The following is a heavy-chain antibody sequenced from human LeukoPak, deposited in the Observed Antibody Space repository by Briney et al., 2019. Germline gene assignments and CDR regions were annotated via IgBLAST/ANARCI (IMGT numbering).Heavy chain of an antibody. V-gene: IGHV3-11*05. CDR2: ISSGSTYT. CDR1: GFTFSDNY. J-gene: IGHJ4*02. D-gene: IGHD6-19*01. Sequence: GGSLRLSCAASGFTFSDNYMSWIRQAPGKGLEWVSYISSGSTYTNYADSVKGRFTISRDNAKKSLYLQMNSLRAEDTAVYYCAKEGGGSGWSSFDSWGQGTLVTVSS. CDR3: AKEGGGSGWSSFDS.